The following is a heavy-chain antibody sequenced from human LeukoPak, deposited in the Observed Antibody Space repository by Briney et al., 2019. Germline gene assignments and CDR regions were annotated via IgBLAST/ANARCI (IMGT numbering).Heavy chain of an antibody. J-gene: IGHJ4*02. V-gene: IGHV1-2*02. D-gene: IGHD6-6*01. CDR2: INPNSGGT. Sequence: ASVKVSCKASGYTFTSYDINWVRQATGQGLEWMGWINPNSGGTNYAQKFQGRVTMTRDTSISTAYMELSRLRSDDTAVYYCARELSSIAARGGVDYWGQGTLVTVSS. CDR1: GYTFTSYD. CDR3: ARELSSIAARGGVDY.